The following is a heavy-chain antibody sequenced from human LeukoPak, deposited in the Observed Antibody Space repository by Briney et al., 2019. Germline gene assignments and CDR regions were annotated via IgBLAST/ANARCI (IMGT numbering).Heavy chain of an antibody. V-gene: IGHV3-21*04. CDR2: ISCSTNYI. CDR3: AKRGRSGPESIYYYYMDV. CDR1: GFTFTNYC. J-gene: IGHJ6*03. Sequence: PGGSLRLSCAASGFTFTNYCMIWVRQAPGKGLEWVSSISCSTNYIYYADSVKGRFTISRDNAKNSLYLQMNSLRAEDTAVYYCAKRGRSGPESIYYYYMDVWGKGTTVTISS. D-gene: IGHD6-19*01.